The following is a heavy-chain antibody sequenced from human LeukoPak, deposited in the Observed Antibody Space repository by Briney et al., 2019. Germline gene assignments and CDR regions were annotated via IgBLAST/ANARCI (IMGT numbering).Heavy chain of an antibody. CDR3: ARVGHPWRICYCFDY. CDR1: GFTFSSYD. CDR2: ISGSGENT. D-gene: IGHD1-1*01. Sequence: GGSLRLSCAACGFTFSSYDINGVRQARGRGLVGVAEISGSGENTYYADSVRGRFTISRDNSQNTLYLPMNSQRAEDTPVCFCARVGHPWRICYCFDYWGQGTLVSVSS. J-gene: IGHJ4*02. V-gene: IGHV3-23*01.